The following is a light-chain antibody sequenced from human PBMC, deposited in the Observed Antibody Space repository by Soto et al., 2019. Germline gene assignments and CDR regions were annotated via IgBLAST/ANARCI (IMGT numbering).Light chain of an antibody. J-gene: IGKJ2*01. V-gene: IGKV1-39*01. CDR2: AAS. CDR1: PPISPY. CDR3: QQSHGLPYI. Sequence: IQMTQSPSSLSASVGDRITITGRTSPPISPYLNWYQQKPGKAPKLLISAASRLQSGVPSRLTCRGGGTELTPPSRHPPTEDVATYYCQQSHGLPYIFGQGTKVEI.